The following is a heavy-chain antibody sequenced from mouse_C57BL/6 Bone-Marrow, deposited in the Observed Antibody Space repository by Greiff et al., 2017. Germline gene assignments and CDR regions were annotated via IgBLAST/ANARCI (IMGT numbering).Heavy chain of an antibody. V-gene: IGHV1-18*01. CDR3: ARGAYYGSRWFAY. D-gene: IGHD1-1*01. CDR2: INPNNGGT. Sequence: VQLQQSGPELVKPGASVKIPCKASGYTFTDYNMDWVKQSNGKSLEWIGDINPNNGGTIYNQKFKGKATLTVDKSSSTAYMELRSLTSEDTAVYYCARGAYYGSRWFAYWGQGTLVTVSA. CDR1: GYTFTDYN. J-gene: IGHJ3*01.